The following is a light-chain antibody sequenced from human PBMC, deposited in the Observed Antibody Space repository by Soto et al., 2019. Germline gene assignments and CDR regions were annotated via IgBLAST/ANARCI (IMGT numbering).Light chain of an antibody. V-gene: IGKV1-27*01. Sequence: DIQMTQSPSSLSASVGDRVTITCRASQGISNYLAWYQQKPGKVPKLLIYAASTLQSGVPSRFSGSGSGTDFTLTISSLKPRDVATPYFQKYNSAPRTFGQGTNVEIK. CDR1: QGISNY. J-gene: IGKJ1*01. CDR2: AAS. CDR3: QKYNSAPRT.